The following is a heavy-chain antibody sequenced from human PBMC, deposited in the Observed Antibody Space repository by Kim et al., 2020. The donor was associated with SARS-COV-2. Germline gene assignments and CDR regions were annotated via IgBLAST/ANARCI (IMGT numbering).Heavy chain of an antibody. J-gene: IGHJ6*02. Sequence: ASVKVSCKASGYTFTSYGISWVRQAPGQGLEWMGWISAYNGNTNYAQKLQGRVTMTTDTSTSTAYMELRSLRSDDTAVYYCARWIVVVVAPFDYGMDVWGQGTTVTVSS. V-gene: IGHV1-18*01. D-gene: IGHD2-15*01. CDR1: GYTFTSYG. CDR2: ISAYNGNT. CDR3: ARWIVVVVAPFDYGMDV.